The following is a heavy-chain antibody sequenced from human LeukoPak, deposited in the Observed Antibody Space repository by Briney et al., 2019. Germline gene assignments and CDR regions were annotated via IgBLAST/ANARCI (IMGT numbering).Heavy chain of an antibody. J-gene: IGHJ4*02. CDR3: AKDQGYSSSWDFDY. CDR1: GFTFDDYA. CDR2: ISWNSGSI. Sequence: GGSLRLSCAASGFTFDDYAMHWVRQAPGKGLEWVSGISWNSGSIGYADSVKGRFTISRDNAKNSLYLQMNSLRPEDTALYYCAKDQGYSSSWDFDYWGQGTLVTVSS. V-gene: IGHV3-9*01. D-gene: IGHD6-13*01.